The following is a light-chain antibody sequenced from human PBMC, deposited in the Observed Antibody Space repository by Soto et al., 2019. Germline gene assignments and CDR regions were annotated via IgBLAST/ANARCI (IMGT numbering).Light chain of an antibody. CDR3: QQYNNWPRT. J-gene: IGKJ1*01. Sequence: EIVFTQSPGTLSLSPGDRATLSCRASQSVSSSYLAWYQQKPGQAPGLLIYGASSRATGIPDRFSGSGSGTEFTLTINSLQSEDFAVYYCQQYNNWPRTFGQGTKVDIK. CDR1: QSVSSSY. CDR2: GAS. V-gene: IGKV3-20*01.